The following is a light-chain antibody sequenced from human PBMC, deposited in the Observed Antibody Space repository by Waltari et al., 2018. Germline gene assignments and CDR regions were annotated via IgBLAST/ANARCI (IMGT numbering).Light chain of an antibody. CDR3: QHYVRLPAT. J-gene: IGKJ1*01. CDR2: GAS. CDR1: QRVSGS. Sequence: EIVLTQSPGTLSSSPGERATLACRTSQRVSGSLAWYQQKAGQAPRLLIYGASSRATGIPDRFSGGGSGTDFSLTISRLEPEDFAVYYCQHYVRLPATFGQGTKVEI. V-gene: IGKV3-20*01.